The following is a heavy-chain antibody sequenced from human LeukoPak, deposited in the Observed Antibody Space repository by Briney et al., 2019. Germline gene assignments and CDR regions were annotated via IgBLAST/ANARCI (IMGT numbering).Heavy chain of an antibody. CDR1: GGSISSYY. V-gene: IGHV4-59*01. CDR2: IYYSGST. CDR3: AREVVRGVLYYFDY. J-gene: IGHJ4*02. D-gene: IGHD3-10*01. Sequence: PSETLSLTCTVSGGSISSYYWSWIRQPPGKGLEWIRYIYYSGSTNYNPSLKSRVTISVDTSKNQFSLKLSSVTAADTAVYYCAREVVRGVLYYFDYWGQGTLVTVSS.